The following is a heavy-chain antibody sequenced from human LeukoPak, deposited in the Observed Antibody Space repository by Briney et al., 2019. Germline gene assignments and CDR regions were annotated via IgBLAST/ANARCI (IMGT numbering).Heavy chain of an antibody. V-gene: IGHV1-2*02. CDR2: INLNSGGT. CDR1: GYTFTGYY. J-gene: IGHJ6*04. D-gene: IGHD3-10*02. CDR3: AELGITMIGGV. Sequence: ASVKVSCKASGYTFTGYYIHWVRQAPGQGLEWMGWINLNSGGTNYAQKFQGRVAMTRDTSISTAYMELSRLRSDDTAVYYCAELGITMIGGVWGKGTTVTISS.